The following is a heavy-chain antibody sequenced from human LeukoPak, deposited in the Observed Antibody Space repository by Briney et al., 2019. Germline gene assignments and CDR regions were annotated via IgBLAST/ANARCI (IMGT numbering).Heavy chain of an antibody. D-gene: IGHD4-17*01. Sequence: GGSLRLSCAASGFTFSSYAMSWVRQAPGKGLEWVSAISGSGGSTYYADSVKGRFTISRDNSKNTLYLQMNSLRAEDTAVYYCATHGVTHDYGVPWYFDYWAREPWSPSPQ. V-gene: IGHV3-23*01. CDR3: ATHGVTHDYGVPWYFDY. CDR1: GFTFSSYA. CDR2: ISGSGGST. J-gene: IGHJ4*02.